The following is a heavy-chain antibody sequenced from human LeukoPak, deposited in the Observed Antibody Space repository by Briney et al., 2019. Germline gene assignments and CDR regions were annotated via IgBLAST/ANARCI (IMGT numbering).Heavy chain of an antibody. Sequence: GGSLTLSYAASGFDFSTSWMGWVRQAPGKGLEWVINISPDGNERYSVDSVKGRFTISRDNAENSLYLQMKGLEVEDTAMYYCTRDGSGWSVYWGQGALVTVSS. CDR3: TRDGSGWSVY. J-gene: IGHJ4*02. V-gene: IGHV3-7*01. D-gene: IGHD6-19*01. CDR2: ISPDGNER. CDR1: GFDFSTSW.